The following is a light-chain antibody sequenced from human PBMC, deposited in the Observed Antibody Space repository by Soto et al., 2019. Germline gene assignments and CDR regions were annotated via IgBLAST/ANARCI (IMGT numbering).Light chain of an antibody. J-gene: IGKJ4*01. CDR3: QQYVNLPLT. Sequence: DIQMTQSPSTLSGSVGDRVTITCRASQTISSWLAWYQQKPGKVPKLLIYKASTLKSGVPSRFSGSESGTEFTRPISSLQPEDFATYYCQQYVNLPLTFGGGTKVEVK. CDR1: QTISSW. CDR2: KAS. V-gene: IGKV1-5*03.